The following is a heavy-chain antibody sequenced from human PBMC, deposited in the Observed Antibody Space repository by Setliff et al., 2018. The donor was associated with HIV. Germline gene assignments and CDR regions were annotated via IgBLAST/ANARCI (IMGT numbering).Heavy chain of an antibody. CDR1: GGSFSGYY. Sequence: PSETLSLTCAVYGGSFSGYYRFWIRQPPGKGLEWIGEINHSGSTNYNPSLKSRVTISVDTSKNQFSLNLSSVTAADTAIYYCARIRGSTHYHYFYMDVWGKGTTVTVSS. J-gene: IGHJ6*03. V-gene: IGHV4-34*01. CDR3: ARIRGSTHYHYFYMDV. D-gene: IGHD3-10*01. CDR2: INHSGST.